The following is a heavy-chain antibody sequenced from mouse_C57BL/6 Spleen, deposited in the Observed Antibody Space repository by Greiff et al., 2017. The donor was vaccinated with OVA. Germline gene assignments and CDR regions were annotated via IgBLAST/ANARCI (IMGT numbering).Heavy chain of an antibody. J-gene: IGHJ2*01. Sequence: EVKLVESGGGLVKPGGSLKLSCAASGFTFSDYGMHWVRQAPEKGLEWVAYISSGSSTIYYADTVKGRFTISRDNAKNTLFLQMTSLRSEDTAMYYWAREIYYDYYFDYWGQGTTLTVSS. CDR3: AREIYYDYYFDY. CDR1: GFTFSDYG. V-gene: IGHV5-17*01. D-gene: IGHD2-4*01. CDR2: ISSGSSTI.